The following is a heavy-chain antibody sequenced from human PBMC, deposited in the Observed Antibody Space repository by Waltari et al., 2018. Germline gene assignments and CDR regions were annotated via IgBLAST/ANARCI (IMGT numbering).Heavy chain of an antibody. D-gene: IGHD5-12*01. CDR2: ISPILGIA. Sequence: QVQLVQSGAEVKKPGSSVKVSCKASGGTFSSYTISWVRQAPGQGLEWMGRISPILGIANYAQKFQGRVTITADKSTSTAYMELSSLRSEDTAVYYCAREMATNALYDYWGQGTLVTVSS. V-gene: IGHV1-69*02. CDR1: GGTFSSYT. CDR3: AREMATNALYDY. J-gene: IGHJ4*02.